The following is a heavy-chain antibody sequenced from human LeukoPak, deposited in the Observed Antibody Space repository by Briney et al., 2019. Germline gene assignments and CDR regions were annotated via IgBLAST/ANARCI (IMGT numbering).Heavy chain of an antibody. D-gene: IGHD3-9*01. CDR3: AVHYDILTGYYMNY. CDR2: IYYSGST. Sequence: PSETLSLTCTVSGGSISSSRYYWSWIRQPPGKGLEWIGYIYYSGSTNYNPSLKSRVTISVDTSKNQFSLKLSSVTAADTAVYYCAVHYDILTGYYMNYWGQGTLVTVSS. J-gene: IGHJ4*02. CDR1: GGSISSSRYY. V-gene: IGHV4-61*01.